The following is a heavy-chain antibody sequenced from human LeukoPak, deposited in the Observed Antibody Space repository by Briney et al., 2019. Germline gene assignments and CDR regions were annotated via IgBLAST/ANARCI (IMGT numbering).Heavy chain of an antibody. Sequence: PGGSLRLSCAASGFTLSDYYMSWIRQAPGKGLEWVSYISSSGSTIDYADSVKGRFTISRDNAKNSLYLQMSSLRAEGTAVYYCARRRDFFDYWGQGTLVTVSS. J-gene: IGHJ4*02. CDR2: ISSSGSTI. V-gene: IGHV3-11*01. CDR1: GFTLSDYY. CDR3: ARRRDFFDY.